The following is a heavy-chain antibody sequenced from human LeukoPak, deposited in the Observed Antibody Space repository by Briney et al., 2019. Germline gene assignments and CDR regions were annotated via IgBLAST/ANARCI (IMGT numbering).Heavy chain of an antibody. CDR3: AKEYYDYVWGSYVTPALDY. V-gene: IGHV3-30*18. D-gene: IGHD3-16*01. Sequence: PGRSLRLSCAASGFTFSSYGMHWVRQAPGKGLEWVAVISYDGSNKYYADSVKGRFTISRDNSKNTLYLQMNSLRAEDTAVYYCAKEYYDYVWGSYVTPALDYWGQGTLVTVSS. CDR1: GFTFSSYG. J-gene: IGHJ4*02. CDR2: ISYDGSNK.